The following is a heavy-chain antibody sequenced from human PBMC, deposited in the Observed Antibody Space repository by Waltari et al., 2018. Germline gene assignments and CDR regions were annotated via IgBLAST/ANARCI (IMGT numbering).Heavy chain of an antibody. CDR3: ASRLT. J-gene: IGHJ4*02. Sequence: EVQLVDSGGGLIQPGGSLRLSCAASGFSVGSDFMMWVRQAPGKGLEWVSMIHSAAGTFYADSVKGRFTISTDNSKNTLHLQMNSLRAEDTARYYCASRLTRGQGTLVTVSS. V-gene: IGHV3-53*01. CDR1: GFSVGSDF. CDR2: IHSAAGT.